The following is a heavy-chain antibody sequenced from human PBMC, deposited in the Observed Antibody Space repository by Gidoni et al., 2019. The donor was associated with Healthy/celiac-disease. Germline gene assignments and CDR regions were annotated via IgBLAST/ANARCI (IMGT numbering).Heavy chain of an antibody. D-gene: IGHD5-18*01. J-gene: IGHJ6*02. Sequence: QVQLVQSGAEVKKPGASVKVSCKASGYTFTSYAMHWVRQAPGQRLEWMGWINAGNGNTKYSQKFQGRVTITRDTSASTAYMELSSLRSEDTAVYYCARDLNSYGYVYYYYYGMDVWGQGTTVTVSS. CDR3: ARDLNSYGYVYYYYYGMDV. CDR2: INAGNGNT. CDR1: GYTFTSYA. V-gene: IGHV1-3*01.